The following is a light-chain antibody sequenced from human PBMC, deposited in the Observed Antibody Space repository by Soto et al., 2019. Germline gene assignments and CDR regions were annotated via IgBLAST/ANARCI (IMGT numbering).Light chain of an antibody. CDR1: QSISSY. J-gene: IGKJ5*01. V-gene: IGKV1-39*01. CDR3: QQSYSTPHIT. CDR2: AAS. Sequence: DIQMTQSPSSLSAPVGDRVTITCRASQSISSYLNWYQQKPGKAPKLLIYAASSLQSGVPSRFSGSGSGTDFTLTISSLQPEDFATYYCQQSYSTPHITFGQGTRLEIK.